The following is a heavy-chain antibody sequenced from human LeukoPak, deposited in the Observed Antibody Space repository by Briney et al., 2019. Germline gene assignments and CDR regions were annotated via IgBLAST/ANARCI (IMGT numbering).Heavy chain of an antibody. Sequence: GGSLRLSCEASGFNFHNFAMHLVRQAPGKGLEWVAVISNDERNKYYTDSVKGRFTISRDNSKSTVYLQMNSLRPEDTAVYYCARPSPPGDGYNPCDYWGPGALVIVSS. CDR2: ISNDERNK. V-gene: IGHV3-30*04. D-gene: IGHD5-24*01. CDR3: ARPSPPGDGYNPCDY. CDR1: GFNFHNFA. J-gene: IGHJ4*02.